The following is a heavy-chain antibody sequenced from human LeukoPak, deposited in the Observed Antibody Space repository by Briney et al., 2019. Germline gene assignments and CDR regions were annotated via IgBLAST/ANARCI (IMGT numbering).Heavy chain of an antibody. D-gene: IGHD3-22*01. CDR3: ARASGYYYDSSGYYAADC. Sequence: ASVKVSCKASGYTFTSYGISWVRQAPGQGLEWMGWISAYNGNTNYAQKLPGRVTMTTDTSTNTAYKELRSLRSDDTAVYYCARASGYYYDSSGYYAADCWGQGTLVTVSS. V-gene: IGHV1-18*01. CDR1: GYTFTSYG. J-gene: IGHJ4*02. CDR2: ISAYNGNT.